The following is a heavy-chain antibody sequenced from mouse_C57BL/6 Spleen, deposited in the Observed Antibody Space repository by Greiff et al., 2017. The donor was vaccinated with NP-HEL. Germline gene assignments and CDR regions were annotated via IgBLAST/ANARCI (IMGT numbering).Heavy chain of an antibody. CDR1: GYTFTDYN. CDR2: INPNNGGT. D-gene: IGHD1-1*01. Sequence: EVQLQQSGPELVKPGASVKIPCKASGYTFTDYNMDWVKQSHGKSLEWIGDINPNNGGTIYNQKFKGKATLIVDKSSSTAYMELRSLTSEDTAVYYCARTLMYYYGSSPLYSAKDYWGQGASVTVAS. CDR3: ARTLMYYYGSSPLYSAKDY. J-gene: IGHJ4*01. V-gene: IGHV1-18*01.